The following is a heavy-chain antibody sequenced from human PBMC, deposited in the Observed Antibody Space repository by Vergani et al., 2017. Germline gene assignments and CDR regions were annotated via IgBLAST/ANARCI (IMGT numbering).Heavy chain of an antibody. CDR1: GFSFNSYW. J-gene: IGHJ3*01. D-gene: IGHD2-2*01. CDR2: IKSDGSIT. Sequence: DVHLAESGGGFFQPGGSLRLSCSASGFSFNSYWMHWVRQVPGKGLLWVSRIKSDGSITAYADSVKGRFTISRDSAKNSLYLQMDSLRAEDTAVYYCAREYSSTSGRAFDFWGQGTKVTVSS. V-gene: IGHV3-74*03. CDR3: AREYSSTSGRAFDF.